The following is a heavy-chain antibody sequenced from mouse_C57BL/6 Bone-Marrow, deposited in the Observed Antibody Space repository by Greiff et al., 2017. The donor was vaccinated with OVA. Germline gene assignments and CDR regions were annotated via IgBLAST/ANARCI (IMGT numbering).Heavy chain of an antibody. V-gene: IGHV1-64*01. Sequence: QVQLQQPGAELVKPGASVKLSCKASGYTFTSYWMHWVKQRPGRGLEWIGMIHPNSGSTNYNEKFKSKATLTVDKSSSTAYMQLSSLTSEDSAVYYCAAIYYDYLYAMDYWGQGTSVTVSS. CDR3: AAIYYDYLYAMDY. J-gene: IGHJ4*01. CDR1: GYTFTSYW. CDR2: IHPNSGST. D-gene: IGHD2-4*01.